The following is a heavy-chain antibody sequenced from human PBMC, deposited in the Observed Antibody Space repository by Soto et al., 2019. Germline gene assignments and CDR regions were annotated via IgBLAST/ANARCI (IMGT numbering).Heavy chain of an antibody. Sequence: GGSLRLSCAASGFTFSSYWMSWVRQAPGKGLEWVASIKENGSEKDYVDSVKGRFTISRDNAKNSLYLQMNSLRAEDTAMYYCARSLEYAYYWGQGTLVTVSS. CDR3: ARSLEYAYY. CDR1: GFTFSSYW. CDR2: IKENGSEK. V-gene: IGHV3-7*01. D-gene: IGHD2-2*01. J-gene: IGHJ4*02.